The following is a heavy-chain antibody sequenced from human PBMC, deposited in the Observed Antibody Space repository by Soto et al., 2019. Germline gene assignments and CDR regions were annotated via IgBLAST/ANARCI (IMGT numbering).Heavy chain of an antibody. D-gene: IGHD5-12*01. CDR3: ARSYDDYYYYYYMDV. CDR1: GYTFTSYG. V-gene: IGHV1-18*01. J-gene: IGHJ6*03. CDR2: ISAYNGNT. Sequence: QVQLVQSGAEVKKPGASVKVSCKASGYTFTSYGISWVREAPGQGLERMGWISAYNGNTNYAQKLQGRITMTTDTSTSTAYMELRSLRSDHTAVYYCARSYDDYYYYYYMDVWGKGTTVTVSS.